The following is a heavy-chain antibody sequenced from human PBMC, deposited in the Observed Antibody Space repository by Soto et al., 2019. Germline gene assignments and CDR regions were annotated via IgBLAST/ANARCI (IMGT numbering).Heavy chain of an antibody. CDR3: ARSHGPQGGDRHFDY. CDR2: IYPGDSDT. Sequence: GESLKISCEGSGYSFTSYWIGWVRQMPGKGLEWMGIIYPGDSDTRYSPSFQGQVTISADKSISTANLQWSSLKASDTAMYYCARSHGPQGGDRHFDYWGQGTLVTVSS. CDR1: GYSFTSYW. J-gene: IGHJ4*02. V-gene: IGHV5-51*01. D-gene: IGHD2-21*01.